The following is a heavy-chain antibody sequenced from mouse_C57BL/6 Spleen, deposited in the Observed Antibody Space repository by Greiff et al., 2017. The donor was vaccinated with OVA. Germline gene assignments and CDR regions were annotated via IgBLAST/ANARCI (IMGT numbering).Heavy chain of an antibody. CDR2: IRYDGSN. CDR3: ARNDYYGSSYFDY. J-gene: IGHJ2*01. V-gene: IGHV3-6*01. D-gene: IGHD1-1*01. Sequence: EVQRVESGPGLVKPSQSLSLTCSVTGYSITSGYYWNWIRQFPGNKLEWMGYIRYDGSNNYNPSLKNRISITRDTSKYQFFLKLNSVTTEDTATDYCARNDYYGSSYFDYWGQGTTLTVSS. CDR1: GYSITSGYY.